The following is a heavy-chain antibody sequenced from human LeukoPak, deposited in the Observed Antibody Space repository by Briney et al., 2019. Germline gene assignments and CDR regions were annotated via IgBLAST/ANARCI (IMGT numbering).Heavy chain of an antibody. D-gene: IGHD4-17*01. J-gene: IGHJ4*02. CDR3: MVTMPTVTTWDRDY. CDR1: GFTFSDSA. CDR2: IRSKANSYAT. V-gene: IGHV3-73*01. Sequence: GGSLRLSCAASGFTFSDSAMHWVRQASGKGLEWVGRIRSKANSYATAYAASVKGRFTISRDDSKNTAYLQMNSLKTEDTAVYYCMVTMPTVTTWDRDYWGQGTLVTVSS.